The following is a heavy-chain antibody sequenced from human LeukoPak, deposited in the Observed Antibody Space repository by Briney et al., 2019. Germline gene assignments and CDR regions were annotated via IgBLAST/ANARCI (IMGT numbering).Heavy chain of an antibody. J-gene: IGHJ4*02. CDR2: ISYDGSNK. CDR3: ARGEVAMVLDY. D-gene: IGHD5-18*01. CDR1: GFTFSSYA. Sequence: GGSLRLSCAASGFTFSSYAMHWVRQAPGKGLEWVAVISYDGSNKYYADSVEGRFTISRDNSKNTLYLQMNSLRAEDTAVYYCARGEVAMVLDYWGQGTLVTVSS. V-gene: IGHV3-30-3*01.